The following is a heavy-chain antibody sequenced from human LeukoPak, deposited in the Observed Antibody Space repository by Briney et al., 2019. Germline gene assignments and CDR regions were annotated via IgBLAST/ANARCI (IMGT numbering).Heavy chain of an antibody. Sequence: GGSLRLSCAASGFTFSSYSMNWVRQAPGKGLEWVSYISSSSSTIYYADSVKGRFTISRDNAKNSLYLQMNSLRAEDTAMYYCARDRGFDWLTPYYFDYWGQGTLVTVSS. V-gene: IGHV3-48*04. J-gene: IGHJ4*02. D-gene: IGHD3-9*01. CDR2: ISSSSSTI. CDR1: GFTFSSYS. CDR3: ARDRGFDWLTPYYFDY.